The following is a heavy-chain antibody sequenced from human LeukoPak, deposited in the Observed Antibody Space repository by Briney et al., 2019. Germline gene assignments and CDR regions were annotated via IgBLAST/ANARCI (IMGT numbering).Heavy chain of an antibody. CDR1: GGSFSGYY. J-gene: IGHJ5*02. Sequence: SETLSLTCAVYGGSFSGYYWSWIRQPPGKGLEWIGEINHSGSTNYNPSLKSRVTISVDTSKNQFSLKLSSATAADTAVYYCARGISGSYSSWGQGTLVTVSS. V-gene: IGHV4-34*01. CDR2: INHSGST. CDR3: ARGISGSYSS. D-gene: IGHD1-26*01.